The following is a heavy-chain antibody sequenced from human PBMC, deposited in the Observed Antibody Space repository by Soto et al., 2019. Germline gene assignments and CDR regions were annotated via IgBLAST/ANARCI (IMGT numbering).Heavy chain of an antibody. J-gene: IGHJ3*02. CDR3: AKQRGYSSGWYGAFDI. V-gene: IGHV3-23*01. Sequence: GGSLRLSCAASGFTFTSYAMSWVRQAPGKGLEWVSLISGSGGSTYYADSVKGRFTISRDDSKNAVYLQMDSLRAEDTAVYYCAKQRGYSSGWYGAFDIWGQGTMVTVS. CDR2: ISGSGGST. CDR1: GFTFTSYA. D-gene: IGHD6-19*01.